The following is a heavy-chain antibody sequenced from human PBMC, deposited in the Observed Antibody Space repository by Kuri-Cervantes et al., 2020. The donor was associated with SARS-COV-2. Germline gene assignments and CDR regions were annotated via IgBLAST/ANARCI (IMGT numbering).Heavy chain of an antibody. J-gene: IGHJ6*02. CDR1: GGSFSGYY. Sequence: SLRLSCAVYGGSFSGYYWSWIRQPPGEGLEWIGEINHRGSTNYNPSLKSRVTISVDTSKNQFSLKLSSVTAADTAVYYCARGVGAAVAGTLITIYYYYGMDVRGQGTTVTVSS. V-gene: IGHV4-34*01. D-gene: IGHD6-19*01. CDR3: ARGVGAAVAGTLITIYYYYGMDV. CDR2: INHRGST.